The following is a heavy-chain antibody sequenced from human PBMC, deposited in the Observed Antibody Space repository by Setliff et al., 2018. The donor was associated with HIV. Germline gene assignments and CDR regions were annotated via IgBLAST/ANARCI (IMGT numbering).Heavy chain of an antibody. V-gene: IGHV1-69*13. CDR2: IIPIFGTP. CDR1: GGTLSIYT. Sequence: ASVKVSCKASGGTLSIYTINWVRQAPGHGLEWMGGIIPIFGTPNFAPKFQGRVTITADESTKTAYMELSSLRSEDTAVYYCATPLDATMGRDYWGQGTLVTVSS. D-gene: IGHD5-18*01. J-gene: IGHJ4*02. CDR3: ATPLDATMGRDY.